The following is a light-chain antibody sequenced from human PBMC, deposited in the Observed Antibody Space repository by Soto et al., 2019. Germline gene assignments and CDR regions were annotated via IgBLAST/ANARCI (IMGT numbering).Light chain of an antibody. CDR3: KQYDTSPPLT. CDR1: QSVRSNY. V-gene: IGKV3-20*01. J-gene: IGKJ4*01. CDR2: GAS. Sequence: ESVLTQSPGTLSLSPGDRATLSCRASQSVRSNYLAWYQQKPGQAPRLLLYGASSRATGIPDRFSGSGSGTDFTLTISRLEPEDFAVYYCKQYDTSPPLTFGGGTKVEIK.